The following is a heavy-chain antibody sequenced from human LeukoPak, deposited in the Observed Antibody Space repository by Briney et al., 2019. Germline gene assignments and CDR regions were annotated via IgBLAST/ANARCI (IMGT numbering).Heavy chain of an antibody. CDR3: ARAPLGAGREYFQH. CDR2: IYYSGST. Sequence: PSQTPSLTCTVSGGSISSGSYYWSWIRQPAGKGLEWIGYIYYSGSTYYNPSLKSRVTISVDASKNQFSLKLSSVTAADTAVYYCARAPLGAGREYFQHWGQGTLVTVSS. CDR1: GGSISSGSYY. J-gene: IGHJ1*01. D-gene: IGHD1-26*01. V-gene: IGHV4-30-4*07.